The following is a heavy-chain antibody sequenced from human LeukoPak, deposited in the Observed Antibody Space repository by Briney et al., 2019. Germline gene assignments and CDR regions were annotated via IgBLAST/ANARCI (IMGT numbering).Heavy chain of an antibody. V-gene: IGHV4-30-2*01. Sequence: YPSQTLSLTCAVSGGSISSGGYSWSWIRQPPGKGLEWIGYIYHSGSTYYSPSHKSRVTISVDRSKNQFSLKLSSVTAADTAVYYCARGRSYYYDSSAHKRGVGFDYWGQGTLVTVSS. CDR3: ARGRSYYYDSSAHKRGVGFDY. CDR1: GGSISSGGYS. CDR2: IYHSGST. J-gene: IGHJ4*02. D-gene: IGHD3-22*01.